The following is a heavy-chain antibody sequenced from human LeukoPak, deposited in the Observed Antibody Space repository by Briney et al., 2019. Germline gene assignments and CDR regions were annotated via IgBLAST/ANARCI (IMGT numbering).Heavy chain of an antibody. CDR1: GFTFSSYA. J-gene: IGHJ3*02. Sequence: GGSLRLSCAASGFTFSSYAMSWVRQAPGKGLEWVSAISGSGGSTYYADSVKGRFTISRDNSKNTLYPQMNSLRAEDTAVYYCAKGGPLWFGYNGGAFDIWGQGTMVTVSS. V-gene: IGHV3-23*01. CDR2: ISGSGGST. CDR3: AKGGPLWFGYNGGAFDI. D-gene: IGHD3-10*01.